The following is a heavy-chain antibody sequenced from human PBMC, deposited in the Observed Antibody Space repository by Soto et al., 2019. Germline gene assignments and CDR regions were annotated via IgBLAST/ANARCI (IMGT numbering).Heavy chain of an antibody. CDR2: IDPSDSYT. D-gene: IGHD6-13*01. Sequence: GESLKISCKGSGYSFTSYWISWVRQMPGKGLEWMGRIDPSDSYTNYSPSFQGHVTISADKSISTAYLQWSSLKASDTAMYYCATTNSSSWYVNYYYYGMDVWGQGTTVTVSS. CDR1: GYSFTSYW. V-gene: IGHV5-10-1*01. CDR3: ATTNSSSWYVNYYYYGMDV. J-gene: IGHJ6*02.